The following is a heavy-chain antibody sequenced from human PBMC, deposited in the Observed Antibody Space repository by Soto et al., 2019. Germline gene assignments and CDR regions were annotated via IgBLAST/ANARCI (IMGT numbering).Heavy chain of an antibody. CDR3: ARGRDGDY. CDR1: GYAFTTYG. D-gene: IGHD6-6*01. V-gene: IGHV1-18*01. Sequence: QVHLVQSGAEVKKPGASVKVSCQGSGYAFTTYGITWVRQAPGQGLEWMGWISAHNGNTNYAQKLQGRVTVTRDTSESTAYMELRSLRYDDTAVYYCARGRDGDYWGQGALVTVSS. J-gene: IGHJ4*02. CDR2: ISAHNGNT.